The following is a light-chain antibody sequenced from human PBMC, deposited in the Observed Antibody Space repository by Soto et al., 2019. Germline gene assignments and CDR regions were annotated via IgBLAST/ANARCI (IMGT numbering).Light chain of an antibody. J-gene: IGKJ5*01. CDR2: DAS. V-gene: IGKV1-33*01. CDR1: QNINNY. Sequence: DIQMNQSQSSLSASVGDRVTITCQASQNINNYLNWYQQKPGRAPKLLIYDASNLEAGVPSRFRGSGSGTDFTFTISRLQPEDIATYYCQQYENLPTFGQGTLLEIK. CDR3: QQYENLPT.